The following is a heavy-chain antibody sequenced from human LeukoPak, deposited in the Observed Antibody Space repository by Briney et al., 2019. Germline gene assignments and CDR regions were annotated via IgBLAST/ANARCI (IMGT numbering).Heavy chain of an antibody. D-gene: IGHD3-10*01. J-gene: IGHJ4*02. CDR3: ARWTRFRLGYYGSGRLSGFDY. CDR1: GGSISSYY. CDR2: IYYSGST. Sequence: PSEALSLTCTVSGGSISSYYWSWIRHPPGKGLEWIGYIYYSGSTNYNPSLKSRVTISVDTSKNQFSLKLSSVTAADTAVYYCARWTRFRLGYYGSGRLSGFDYWGQGTLVTVSS. V-gene: IGHV4-59*01.